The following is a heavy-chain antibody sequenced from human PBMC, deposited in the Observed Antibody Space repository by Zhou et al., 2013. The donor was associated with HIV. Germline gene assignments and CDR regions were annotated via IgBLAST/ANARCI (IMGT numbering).Heavy chain of an antibody. Sequence: QVQLVQSGAEVKQPGASVKVSCKASATTFSGYYFHWVRQAPGQGLEWMGWIYSNSGGAKSAQTFEGRVTMTRDTSISTLYMEVYSLRSEDTAIYYCVRAAFTNYGSGNYFTPLGYWGQG. J-gene: IGHJ4*02. V-gene: IGHV1-2*02. CDR1: ATTFSGYY. CDR3: VRAAFTNYGSGNYFTPLGY. D-gene: IGHD3-10*01. CDR2: IYSNSGGA.